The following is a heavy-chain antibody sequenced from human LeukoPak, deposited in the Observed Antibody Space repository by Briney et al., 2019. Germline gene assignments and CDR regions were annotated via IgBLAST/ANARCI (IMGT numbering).Heavy chain of an antibody. V-gene: IGHV3-74*01. CDR1: GFTVSGYW. J-gene: IGHJ4*02. CDR3: ARDHVAPTPIDY. Sequence: PGGSLRLSCAASGFTVSGYWMHWVRQVPGKGLVWVSHISPDGNNMGYADSVKGRFTISRDNAKNTLYLEMNSLSVEDTAVYYCARDHVAPTPIDYWGQGILVTVSS. CDR2: ISPDGNNM. D-gene: IGHD5-12*01.